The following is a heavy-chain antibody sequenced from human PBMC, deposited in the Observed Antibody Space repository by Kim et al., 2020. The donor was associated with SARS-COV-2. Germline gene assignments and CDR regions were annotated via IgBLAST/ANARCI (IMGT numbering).Heavy chain of an antibody. CDR3: ARVARSSWYGVARYYYGMDV. D-gene: IGHD6-13*01. CDR2: INHSGST. Sequence: SETLSLTCAVYGGSFSGYYWSWIRQPPGKGLEWIGEINHSGSTNYNPSLKSRVTISVDTSKNQFSLKLISVTAADTAVYYCARVARSSWYGVARYYYGMDVWGQGTTVTVSS. V-gene: IGHV4-34*01. CDR1: GGSFSGYY. J-gene: IGHJ6*02.